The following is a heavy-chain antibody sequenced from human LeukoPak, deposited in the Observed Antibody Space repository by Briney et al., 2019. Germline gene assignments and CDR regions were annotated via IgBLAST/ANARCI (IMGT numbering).Heavy chain of an antibody. CDR2: IGGSSSYI. V-gene: IGHV3-21*01. Sequence: PGGSLRLSCAASGFSFSTQTMSWVRQAPGKGLELVSCIGGSSSYIYYADSVKGRFTISRDNAKNSLYLQMNSLRAEDTAVYFCARDLRASSRFFDYWGQGTLVTVSS. J-gene: IGHJ4*02. D-gene: IGHD3-16*01. CDR3: ARDLRASSRFFDY. CDR1: GFSFSTQT.